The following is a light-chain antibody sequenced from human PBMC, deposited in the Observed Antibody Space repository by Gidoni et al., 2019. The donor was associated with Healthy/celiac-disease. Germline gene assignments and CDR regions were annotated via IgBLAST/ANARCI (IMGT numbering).Light chain of an antibody. J-gene: IGKJ4*01. CDR2: DAS. V-gene: IGKV3-11*01. Sequence: EIVLTQSPATLSFSPEGRATLSCSARQIVSSYLAWYQQKPGQAPKLLIYDASNRATGIPARFSGSGSGTDFTLTISSVEPEDVAVYYCQQRSNWRLTFGGGTKVEIK. CDR3: QQRSNWRLT. CDR1: QIVSSY.